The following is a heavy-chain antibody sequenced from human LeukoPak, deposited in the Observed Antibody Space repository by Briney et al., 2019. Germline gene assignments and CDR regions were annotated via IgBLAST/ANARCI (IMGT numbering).Heavy chain of an antibody. D-gene: IGHD3-10*01. CDR1: GGSISSANYY. Sequence: LRLTCTVSGGSISSANYYWGWLRQPPGKGLEWIGSVYNSGSTYYNPSLKSRVIVSLAMSQNQFSLRLTSVTAADTAVYYCARDTGQYAPGTPGFTRFDPWGQGALVTVSS. CDR2: VYNSGST. CDR3: ARDTGQYAPGTPGFTRFDP. J-gene: IGHJ5*02. V-gene: IGHV4-39*07.